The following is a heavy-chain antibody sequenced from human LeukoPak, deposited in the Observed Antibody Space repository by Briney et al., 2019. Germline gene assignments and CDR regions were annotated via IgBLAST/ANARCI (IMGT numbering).Heavy chain of an antibody. V-gene: IGHV4-59*01. Sequence: SETLSLTCTVSGVSISSYFWSWIRQPPGKGLEGIGYIYYSGSTIYNPSLKSRVTISVDTSKNQFSLKLTSVTAADTAVYYCARSITVVTPWYWFDPWGRGTLVTVSS. CDR1: GVSISSYF. CDR3: ARSITVVTPWYWFDP. J-gene: IGHJ5*02. D-gene: IGHD4-23*01. CDR2: IYYSGST.